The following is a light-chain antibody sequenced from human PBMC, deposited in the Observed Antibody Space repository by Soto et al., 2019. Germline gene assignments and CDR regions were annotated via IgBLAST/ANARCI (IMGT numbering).Light chain of an antibody. J-gene: IGKJ1*01. V-gene: IGKV3-20*01. CDR3: QQYGSSQWT. CDR1: QSVSSSY. CDR2: GAS. Sequence: EIVLTQSPGTLSLSPGERATLSCRASQSVSSSYLAWYQQKPGQAPRLLIYGASNRATGIPDRFSGSGSGTEFTLTISRLEPEDFAVYYCQQYGSSQWTFGQGTKVDIK.